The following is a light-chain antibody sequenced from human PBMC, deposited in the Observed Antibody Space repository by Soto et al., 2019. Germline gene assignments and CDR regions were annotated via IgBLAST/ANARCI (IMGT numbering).Light chain of an antibody. CDR2: GKS. J-gene: IGKJ2*01. CDR1: QNVGIN. CDR3: LQYNDWPYT. Sequence: EIVVTQSPATLSVSPGDRVTLSCTASQNVGINLAWYQQKPGQAPRLLIYGKSTRATGIPARFSGIGSGTEFTLAISSLQSEDFALYYCLQYNDWPYTFGQGTKVEIK. V-gene: IGKV3-15*01.